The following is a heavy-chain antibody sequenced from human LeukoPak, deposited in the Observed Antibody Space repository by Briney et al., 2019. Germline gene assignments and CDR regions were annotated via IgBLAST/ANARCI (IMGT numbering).Heavy chain of an antibody. CDR3: ARDCSSTSCYSWHYYYYGVDV. J-gene: IGHJ6*02. CDR1: GYTFTSYG. D-gene: IGHD2-2*01. V-gene: IGHV1-18*01. CDR2: ISAYNGNT. Sequence: ASVKVSCKASGYTFTSYGISWVRQAPGQGLEWMGWISAYNGNTNYAQKLQGRVTMTTDTSTSTAYMELRSLRSDDTAVYYCARDCSSTSCYSWHYYYYGVDVWGQGTTVTVPS.